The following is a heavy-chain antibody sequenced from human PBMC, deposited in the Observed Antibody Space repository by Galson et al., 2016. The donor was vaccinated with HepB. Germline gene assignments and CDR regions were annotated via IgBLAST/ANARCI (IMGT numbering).Heavy chain of an antibody. V-gene: IGHV3-23*01. J-gene: IGHJ4*02. CDR3: ASQLWNTDY. CDR1: GFTFRNYG. CDR2: IQNSGENT. D-gene: IGHD1/OR15-1a*01. Sequence: SLRLSCAVSGFTFRNYGMAWVRQAPGEGLEWVSSIQNSGENTHYADSVKDRFTISRDNSRNTLYLQMNSLRVEDTAVYYCASQLWNTDYWGQGTRVIVSS.